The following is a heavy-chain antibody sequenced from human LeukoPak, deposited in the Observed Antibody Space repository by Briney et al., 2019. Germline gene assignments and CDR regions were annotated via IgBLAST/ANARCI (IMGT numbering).Heavy chain of an antibody. V-gene: IGHV3-48*04. Sequence: GGSLRLSCAASGFTFSSYNMNWVRQAPGKGLEWVSYISSSSTTYYADSVKGRFTISRDNAKNSLFLQMNSLRAEDTSLYYCAKIRGNGKHLWQGGFDQWGQGTLVTVSS. J-gene: IGHJ4*02. D-gene: IGHD5-18*01. CDR1: GFTFSSYN. CDR2: ISSSSTT. CDR3: AKIRGNGKHLWQGGFDQ.